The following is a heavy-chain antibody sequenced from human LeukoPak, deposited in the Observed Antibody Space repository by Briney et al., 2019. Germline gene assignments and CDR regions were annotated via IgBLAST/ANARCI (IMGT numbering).Heavy chain of an antibody. V-gene: IGHV3-7*03. D-gene: IGHD5-12*01. CDR2: IKQDGSEK. CDR3: ARAGGYASSWAY. J-gene: IGHJ4*02. CDR1: GFTFSSYW. Sequence: PGGSLRLSCAASGFTFSSYWMSWVRQAPGKGLEWVVNIKQDGSEKNYVDSVKGRFTISRDNAKNSLELQMNSLRDEDTAVYYCARAGGYASSWAYWGQGTLVTVSS.